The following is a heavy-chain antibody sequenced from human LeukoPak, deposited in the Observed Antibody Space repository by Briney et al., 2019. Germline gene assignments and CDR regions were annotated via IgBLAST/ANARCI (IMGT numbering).Heavy chain of an antibody. V-gene: IGHV1-18*01. D-gene: IGHD3-10*01. Sequence: ASVKVSCKASGYTFTSYGISWVRQAPGQGLEWMGWISAYNGNTNYAQKLQGRVTMTTDTSTSTAYMELRSLRSDDTAVYYCARYMMVRGVIISLGADYYYGMDVWGQGTTVTVSS. J-gene: IGHJ6*02. CDR3: ARYMMVRGVIISLGADYYYGMDV. CDR2: ISAYNGNT. CDR1: GYTFTSYG.